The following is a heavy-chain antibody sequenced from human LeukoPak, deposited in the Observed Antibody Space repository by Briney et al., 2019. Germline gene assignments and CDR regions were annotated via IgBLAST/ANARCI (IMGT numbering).Heavy chain of an antibody. D-gene: IGHD6-13*01. CDR2: IYTSGST. Sequence: SETLSLTCTVSGGSISSYYWSWIRQPAGKGLEWIGRIYTSGSTNYNPSLKSRVTMSVDTSKNQFSLKLSSVTAADTAVYYCARIAAAGTAEPDNWFDPWGQGTLVTVSS. V-gene: IGHV4-4*07. CDR3: ARIAAAGTAEPDNWFDP. J-gene: IGHJ5*02. CDR1: GGSISSYY.